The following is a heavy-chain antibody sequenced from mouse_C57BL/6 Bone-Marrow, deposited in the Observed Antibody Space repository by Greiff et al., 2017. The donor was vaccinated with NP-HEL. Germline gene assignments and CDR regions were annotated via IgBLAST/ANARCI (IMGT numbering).Heavy chain of an antibody. CDR2: ISDGGSYT. Sequence: EVMLVESGGGLVKPGGSLKLSCAASGFTFSSYAMSWVRQTPEKRLEWVATISDGGSYTYYPDNVKGRFTISRDTAKNNLYLQMSQLKSEDTAMYYCARDTPITTVWYFDVWGTGTAVTVTA. J-gene: IGHJ1*03. D-gene: IGHD1-1*01. CDR3: ARDTPITTVWYFDV. CDR1: GFTFSSYA. V-gene: IGHV5-4*01.